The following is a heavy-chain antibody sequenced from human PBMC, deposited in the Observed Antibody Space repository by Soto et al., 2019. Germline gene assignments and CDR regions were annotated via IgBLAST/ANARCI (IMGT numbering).Heavy chain of an antibody. J-gene: IGHJ4*02. V-gene: IGHV1-69*13. D-gene: IGHD3-3*01. CDR2: FIPVYRTL. CDR3: ATGVIWIGYFTVDS. CDR1: GGSFGNSA. Sequence: SVKVSCKASGGSFGNSAINWVRQTPGQGLEWLGGFIPVYRTLNYAQKFQGRVTVTADESTGTAYMTLSSLASDDTAVYYCATGVIWIGYFTVDSWGQGPRVTVSS.